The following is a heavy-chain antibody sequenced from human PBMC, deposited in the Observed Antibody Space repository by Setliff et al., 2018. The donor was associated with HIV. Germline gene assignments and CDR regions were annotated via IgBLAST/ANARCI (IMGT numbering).Heavy chain of an antibody. CDR1: GGSISSSY. CDR2: VFYNGDT. V-gene: IGHV4-59*08. J-gene: IGHJ4*02. Sequence: PSETLSLTCTVSGGSISSSYWTWTRQPPGKGLEWIGYVFYNGDTAYNPSLKSRLTISVDTSKNQFSLKLTSVTAADTAVYYCARQMTIPGVAVTPVDYWGQGALVTVSS. D-gene: IGHD3-3*01. CDR3: ARQMTIPGVAVTPVDY.